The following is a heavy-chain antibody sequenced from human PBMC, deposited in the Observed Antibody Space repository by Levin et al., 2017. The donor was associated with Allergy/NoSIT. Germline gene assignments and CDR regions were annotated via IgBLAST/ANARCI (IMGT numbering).Heavy chain of an antibody. D-gene: IGHD3-3*01. V-gene: IGHV3-23*01. CDR3: ARVLRSTMDAFDI. CDR2: ISAGGGRT. J-gene: IGHJ3*02. CDR1: GLTFSHYA. Sequence: GGSLRLSCAASGLTFSHYALSWVRQAPGKGLEWVSGISAGGGRTYYTDSVKGRFTMSKDNSENTVDLQMNSLRADDTAVYYCARVLRSTMDAFDIWGQGTTVTVSS.